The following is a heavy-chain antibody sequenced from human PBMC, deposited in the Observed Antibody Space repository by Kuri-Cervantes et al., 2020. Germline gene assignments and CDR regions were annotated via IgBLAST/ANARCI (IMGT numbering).Heavy chain of an antibody. Sequence: LSLTCAASGFTFSSYSMNWVRQAPGKGLEWVSYISSSSSTIYYADSVKGRFTVSRDNAKNSLFLQMNSLRAEDTAVYYCARNRSPAYWGQGTLVTAPQ. CDR2: ISSSSSTI. CDR1: GFTFSSYS. D-gene: IGHD3-16*02. V-gene: IGHV3-48*04. J-gene: IGHJ4*02. CDR3: ARNRSPAY.